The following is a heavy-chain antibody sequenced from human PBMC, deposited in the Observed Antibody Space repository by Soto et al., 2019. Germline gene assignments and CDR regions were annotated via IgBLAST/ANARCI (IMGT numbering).Heavy chain of an antibody. D-gene: IGHD6-13*01. Sequence: ASVKVSCKASGHTLASYGVSWVRQAPGRGLEWMGWISADSGNTYYAQGFQGSLTMTTDTSTTTAYMEVGSLRADDTAVYYCAKVRAAAGTGYYMGVWDKGTTVTVSS. CDR1: GHTLASYG. J-gene: IGHJ6*03. V-gene: IGHV1-18*01. CDR3: AKVRAAAGTGYYMGV. CDR2: ISADSGNT.